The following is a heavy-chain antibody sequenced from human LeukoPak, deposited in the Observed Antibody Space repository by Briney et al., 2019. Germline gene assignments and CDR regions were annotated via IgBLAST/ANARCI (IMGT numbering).Heavy chain of an antibody. V-gene: IGHV1-18*01. CDR1: GYTFTSYG. Sequence: ASVKVSCKASGYTFTSYGISWVRQAPGQGLEWMGWISAYNGNTNYAQKLQGRVTMTTDTSTSTAYMELRSLRSDDTAVYYCAREGQLVRDYYYYYYMDVWGKGTTVTVSS. D-gene: IGHD6-6*01. CDR2: ISAYNGNT. CDR3: AREGQLVRDYYYYYYMDV. J-gene: IGHJ6*03.